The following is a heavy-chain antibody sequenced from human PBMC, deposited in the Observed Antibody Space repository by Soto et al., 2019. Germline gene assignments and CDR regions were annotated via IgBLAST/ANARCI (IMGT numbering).Heavy chain of an antibody. Sequence: QVQLVESGGGVVQPGRSLRLSCAASGFIFSSYAMHWVRQAPGKGLEWVAVISYDGSNKYYADSVKGRFTISRDNSKNTLFLQMNSLRAEDTAVHYCAREYGDRGETFDYWGQGTLVTVSS. D-gene: IGHD4-17*01. CDR2: ISYDGSNK. V-gene: IGHV3-30-3*01. CDR3: AREYGDRGETFDY. CDR1: GFIFSSYA. J-gene: IGHJ4*02.